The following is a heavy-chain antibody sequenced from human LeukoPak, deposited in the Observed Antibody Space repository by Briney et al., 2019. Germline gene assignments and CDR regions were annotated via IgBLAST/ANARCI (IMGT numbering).Heavy chain of an antibody. D-gene: IGHD3-22*01. Sequence: SETLSLTCTVSGGSISSYYWSWIRQPPGKGLEWIGYIYTSGSTNYNPSLKSRVTISVDTSKNQFSLKLSSVTAADTAVYYCARTYDSSGYFFDYWGQRTLVTVSS. CDR2: IYTSGST. CDR1: GGSISSYY. V-gene: IGHV4-4*09. CDR3: ARTYDSSGYFFDY. J-gene: IGHJ4*02.